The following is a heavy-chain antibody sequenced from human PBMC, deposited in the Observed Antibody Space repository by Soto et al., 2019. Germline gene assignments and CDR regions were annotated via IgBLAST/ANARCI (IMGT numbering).Heavy chain of an antibody. CDR3: ASNWNYYDSSGYLPAGWFDP. CDR2: IIPIFGTA. Sequence: SVKVSCKASGGTFSSYAISWVRQAPGQGLEWMGGIIPIFGTANYAQKFQGRVTITADKSTSTAYMELSSLRSEDTAVYCCASNWNYYDSSGYLPAGWFDPWGQGTLVTVSS. D-gene: IGHD3-22*01. J-gene: IGHJ5*02. CDR1: GGTFSSYA. V-gene: IGHV1-69*06.